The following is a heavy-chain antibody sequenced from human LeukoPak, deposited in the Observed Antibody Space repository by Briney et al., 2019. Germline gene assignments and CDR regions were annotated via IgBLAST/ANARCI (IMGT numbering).Heavy chain of an antibody. Sequence: SETLSLTSAVYGGSFSGYYWSRIGQRPGKGREWSGEINHSGSTNYNPSLKSRGTISVHTSKTRFSLKRSSVTAAHTAVYYCARRKYNFWSGSFDYCGQGELVTVSS. CDR3: ARRKYNFWSGSFDY. CDR1: GGSFSGYY. D-gene: IGHD3-3*01. CDR2: INHSGST. V-gene: IGHV4-34*01. J-gene: IGHJ4*02.